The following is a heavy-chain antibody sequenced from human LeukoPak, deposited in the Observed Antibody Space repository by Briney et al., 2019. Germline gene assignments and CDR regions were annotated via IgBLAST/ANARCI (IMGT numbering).Heavy chain of an antibody. J-gene: IGHJ4*02. Sequence: PGGSLRLSCAASGFTFSSYEMNWVRQAPGKGLEWVSHISSSGNTINYADSVRGRFTISRDNAKNSLYLQMNSLRAEDTAVYYCARSGIAAAGSDYWGQGTLVTVSS. V-gene: IGHV3-48*03. CDR3: ARSGIAAAGSDY. CDR1: GFTFSSYE. D-gene: IGHD6-13*01. CDR2: ISSSGNTI.